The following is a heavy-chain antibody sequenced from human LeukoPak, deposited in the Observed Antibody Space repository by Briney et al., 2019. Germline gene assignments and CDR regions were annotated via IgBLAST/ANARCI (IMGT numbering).Heavy chain of an antibody. CDR1: GFTFSSYE. Sequence: GSLRLSSAASGFTFSSYEMNWVRQAPGKGLEWLSFISSSGSAIYYADSVKGRFTSSRDNSKNSLYLQMNSLRAEDTAVYYCARFIVPRGMDVWGQGTTVTVSS. CDR3: ARFIVPRGMDV. D-gene: IGHD2-8*01. CDR2: ISSSGSAI. J-gene: IGHJ6*02. V-gene: IGHV3-48*03.